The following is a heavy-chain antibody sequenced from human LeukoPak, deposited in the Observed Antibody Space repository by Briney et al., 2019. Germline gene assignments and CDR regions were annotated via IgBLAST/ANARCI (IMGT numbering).Heavy chain of an antibody. CDR3: ASFSLTYDSWSGFDY. J-gene: IGHJ4*02. Sequence: SETLSLTCTVSGGSISSYYWSWIRQPPGKGLEWVGYIYYSGSTNYNPSLKSRVTISVDTSKNQFSLKLSSVTAADTAVYYCASFSLTYDSWSGFDYWGQGTLVTVSS. CDR1: GGSISSYY. D-gene: IGHD3-3*01. CDR2: IYYSGST. V-gene: IGHV4-59*01.